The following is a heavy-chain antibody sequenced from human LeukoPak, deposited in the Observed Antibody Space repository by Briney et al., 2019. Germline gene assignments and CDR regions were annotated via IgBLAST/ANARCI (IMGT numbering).Heavy chain of an antibody. Sequence: GSSVKVSCKASGGTFSSYAISWVRQAPGQGLEWMGWMNPNSGNTGCAQKFQGRVTMTRNTSISTAYMELSSLRSEDTAVYYCARGLGYSYGFLIVTTGYYFDYWGQGTLVTVSS. V-gene: IGHV1-8*02. CDR1: GGTFSSYA. CDR3: ARGLGYSYGFLIVTTGYYFDY. J-gene: IGHJ4*02. D-gene: IGHD5-18*01. CDR2: MNPNSGNT.